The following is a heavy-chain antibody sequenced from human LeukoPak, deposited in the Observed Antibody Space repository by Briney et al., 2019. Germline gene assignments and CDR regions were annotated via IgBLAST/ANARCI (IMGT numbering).Heavy chain of an antibody. CDR1: GFTLRKNA. J-gene: IGHJ5*02. CDR2: ISGSDDST. V-gene: IGHV3-23*01. CDR3: AKDLWFDP. Sequence: PGGSLRLSCEASGFTLRKNAISWVRQAPGRGLEWVSTISGSDDSTYYSDSVKGRFTISRDISKNILYLQMNCLRAEDTALYYCAKDLWFDPWGQGTLVTVSS.